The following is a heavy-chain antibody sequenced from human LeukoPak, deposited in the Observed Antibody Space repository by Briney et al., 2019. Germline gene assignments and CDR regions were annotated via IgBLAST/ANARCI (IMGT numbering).Heavy chain of an antibody. CDR2: IYYSGST. Sequence: SQTLSLTCTVSGGSIRNDNYYWSWVRQHPGKGLEWIGYIYYSGSTDYNPPLKSRVTLLVDSSKSHFSLKLTSVSTAHTAVYYCARLYGSGKNYFDYWGQGTLVTASS. D-gene: IGHD3-10*01. CDR1: GGSIRNDNYY. J-gene: IGHJ4*02. V-gene: IGHV4-31*03. CDR3: ARLYGSGKNYFDY.